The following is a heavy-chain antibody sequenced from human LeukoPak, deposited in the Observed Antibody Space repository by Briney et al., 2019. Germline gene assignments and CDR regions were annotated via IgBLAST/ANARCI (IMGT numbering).Heavy chain of an antibody. V-gene: IGHV3-21*01. D-gene: IGHD6-19*01. CDR1: GFTFSSYS. CDR3: AGDSRPRSTVAGIFDY. CDR2: ISSSSSYI. Sequence: GGSLRLSCAASGFTFSSYSMNWVRQAPGKGLEWVSSISSSSSYIYYADSVKGRFTISRDNAKNSLYLQMNSLRAEDTAVYYCAGDSRPRSTVAGIFDYWGQGTLVTVSS. J-gene: IGHJ4*02.